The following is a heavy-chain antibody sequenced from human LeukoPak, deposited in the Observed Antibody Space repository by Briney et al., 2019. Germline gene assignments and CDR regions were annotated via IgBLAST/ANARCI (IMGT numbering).Heavy chain of an antibody. Sequence: GGSLRLSCAASGFTLSTYWMHWVRHPPGKGLVWVSTINSDGTTTTYTGSVKGRFTISRDNAKNTLYLQMNSLRAEDTAVYYCARDPNKWELPVDYWGQGIPVTVSS. J-gene: IGHJ4*02. D-gene: IGHD1-26*01. V-gene: IGHV3-74*01. CDR3: ARDPNKWELPVDY. CDR1: GFTLSTYW. CDR2: INSDGTTT.